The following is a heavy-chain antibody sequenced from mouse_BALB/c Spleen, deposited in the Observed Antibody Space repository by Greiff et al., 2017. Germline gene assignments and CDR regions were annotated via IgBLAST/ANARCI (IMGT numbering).Heavy chain of an antibody. CDR1: GFTFSSYT. Sequence: EVKLVESGGGLVKPGGSLKLSCAASGFTFSSYTMSWVRQTPEKRLEWVATISSGGSYTYYPDSVKGRFTISRDNAKNTLYLQMSSLKSEDTAMYYCTRLAWFAYWGQGTLVTVSA. CDR2: ISSGGSYT. CDR3: TRLAWFAY. J-gene: IGHJ3*01. V-gene: IGHV5-6-4*01.